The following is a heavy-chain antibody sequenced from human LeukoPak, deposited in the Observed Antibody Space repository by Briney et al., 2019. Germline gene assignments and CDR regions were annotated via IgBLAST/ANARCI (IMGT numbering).Heavy chain of an antibody. CDR3: ARGMAAAYFDY. CDR1: GFTVSSNY. D-gene: IGHD6-13*01. Sequence: PGGSLRLSCAASGFTVSSNYMSWVRQAPGKGLEWVSIIHSGDSTYYADSVKGRFTISRDNSKNTLYLQMNSLRAEDTAVYYCARGMAAAYFDYWGQGTLVTVSS. J-gene: IGHJ4*02. V-gene: IGHV3-53*01. CDR2: IHSGDST.